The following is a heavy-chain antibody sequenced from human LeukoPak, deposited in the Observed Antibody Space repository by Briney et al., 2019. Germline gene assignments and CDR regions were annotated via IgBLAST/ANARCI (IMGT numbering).Heavy chain of an antibody. CDR2: IYHSGST. D-gene: IGHD3-22*01. J-gene: IGHJ4*02. V-gene: IGHV4-38-2*02. CDR1: GYSISSGYY. CDR3: ARAARYYDSSGYHYWFDY. Sequence: PSETLSLTCTVSGYSISSGYYWGWIRQPPGKGLEWIGSIYHSGSTYYNPSLKSRVTISVDTSKNQFSLKLSSVTAADTAVYYCARAARYYDSSGYHYWFDYWGQGTLVTVSS.